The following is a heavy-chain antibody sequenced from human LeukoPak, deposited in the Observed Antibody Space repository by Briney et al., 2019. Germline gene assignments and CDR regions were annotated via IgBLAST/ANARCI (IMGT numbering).Heavy chain of an antibody. Sequence: PGGSLRLSCAASGSTFSSYSMNWVRQAPGKGLEWVSAISASGGSTYYADSVKGRFTISRDNSKNTLYLQMNSLRAEDTAVYYCAKGIWRDRYAFDIWGQGTMVTVSS. CDR2: ISASGGST. CDR3: AKGIWRDRYAFDI. J-gene: IGHJ3*02. V-gene: IGHV3-23*01. CDR1: GSTFSSYS. D-gene: IGHD1-1*01.